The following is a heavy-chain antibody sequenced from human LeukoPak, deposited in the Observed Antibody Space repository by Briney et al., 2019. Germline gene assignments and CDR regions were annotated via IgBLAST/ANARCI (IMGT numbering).Heavy chain of an antibody. CDR1: GGSISSSSHY. CDR2: IDYSGSA. CDR3: ARIWSDSSGYYYFDY. J-gene: IGHJ4*02. Sequence: SETLSLTCTVSGGSISSSSHYWGWIRQPPRKGLGWIGSIDYSGSAYYNPSLKSRVTISVDTSKNQFSLKLSSVTAADTAVYYCARIWSDSSGYYYFDYWGPGTRVTVSS. D-gene: IGHD3-22*01. V-gene: IGHV4-39*01.